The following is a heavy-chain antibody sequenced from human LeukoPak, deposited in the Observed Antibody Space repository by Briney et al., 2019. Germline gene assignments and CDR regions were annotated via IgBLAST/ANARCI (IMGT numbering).Heavy chain of an antibody. D-gene: IGHD5-24*01. CDR1: GFTFSSYA. J-gene: IGHJ4*02. V-gene: IGHV3-23*01. Sequence: GGSLRLSRAASGFTFSSYAMSWVRQAPGKGLEWVSAISGSGGSTYYADSVKGRFTISRDNSKNTLYLQMSSLRVEDTAVYYCANFKGKDGIKDHFDYWGQGTLVTVSS. CDR3: ANFKGKDGIKDHFDY. CDR2: ISGSGGST.